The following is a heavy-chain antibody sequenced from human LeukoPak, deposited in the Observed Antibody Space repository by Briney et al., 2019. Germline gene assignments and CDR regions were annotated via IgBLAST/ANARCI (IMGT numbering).Heavy chain of an antibody. J-gene: IGHJ5*02. V-gene: IGHV1-18*01. Sequence: GASVKVSCKASGYTFASYGITWVRHAPGQGLEWMGWISVYSGETDSAQNVKGRVTMTTDTSTTTAYLELRSLTSDDTAVYYCARGTSGWYWLDPWGQGTLVIVSA. D-gene: IGHD6-19*01. CDR3: ARGTSGWYWLDP. CDR1: GYTFASYG. CDR2: ISVYSGET.